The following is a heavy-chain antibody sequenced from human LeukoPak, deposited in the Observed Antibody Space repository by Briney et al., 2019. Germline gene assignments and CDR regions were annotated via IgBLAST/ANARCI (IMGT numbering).Heavy chain of an antibody. D-gene: IGHD6-13*01. J-gene: IGHJ4*02. CDR1: GFTFSSHE. Sequence: GASLRLSCAASGFTFSSHELTWDRQAPNKGLEWVSAISGSGERTHYADSVKGRFTISRDNSRNILYLQMNNLGAEDTAIYYCAKDSAPGIAADDYWGQGTLVTVSS. V-gene: IGHV3-23*01. CDR3: AKDSAPGIAADDY. CDR2: ISGSGERT.